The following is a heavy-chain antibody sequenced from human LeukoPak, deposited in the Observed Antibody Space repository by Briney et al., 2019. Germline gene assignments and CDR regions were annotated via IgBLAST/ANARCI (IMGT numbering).Heavy chain of an antibody. CDR1: GFTFSSYS. V-gene: IGHV3-23*01. J-gene: IGHJ4*02. D-gene: IGHD5-12*01. CDR2: ISGGGST. Sequence: QPGGSLRLSCAVSGFTFSSYSMSWVRQAPGKGLEWVSGISGGGSTYYADSVKGRFTISRDNSKNTLYLQMNSLRAEDTAVYYCAKGGGYDYYYFDYWGQGTLVTVSS. CDR3: AKGGGYDYYYFDY.